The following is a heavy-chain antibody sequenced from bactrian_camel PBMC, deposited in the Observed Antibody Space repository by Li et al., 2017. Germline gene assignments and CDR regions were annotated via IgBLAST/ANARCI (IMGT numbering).Heavy chain of an antibody. CDR1: GYTFDNFC. CDR3: AARSPRPLYVYLSADPYNS. D-gene: IGHD3*01. CDR2: ITTGDGST. Sequence: HVQLVESGGGSEQAGGSLRLSCTASGYTFDNFCVAWFRQAPGKEREGVATITTGDGSTYYADSVKGRFTISQDNAKNTVYLQMDSLKPEDTAMYYCAARSPRPLYVYLSADPYNSWGQGTQVTVS. V-gene: IGHV3S63*01. J-gene: IGHJ4*01.